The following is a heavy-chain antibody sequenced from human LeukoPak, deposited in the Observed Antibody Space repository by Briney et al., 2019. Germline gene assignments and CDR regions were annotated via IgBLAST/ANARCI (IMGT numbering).Heavy chain of an antibody. J-gene: IGHJ4*02. V-gene: IGHV3-30*18. CDR1: GFTFSSYG. CDR3: AKDLGSYGFDY. Sequence: GGSLRLSCAASGFTFSSYGMHWVRQAPGKGLEWVAVISYDGSNKYYADSVKGRFTISRDNSKNTLYLQMNSLRAEDTAVYYCAKDLGSYGFDYRGQGTLVTVSS. CDR2: ISYDGSNK. D-gene: IGHD5-18*01.